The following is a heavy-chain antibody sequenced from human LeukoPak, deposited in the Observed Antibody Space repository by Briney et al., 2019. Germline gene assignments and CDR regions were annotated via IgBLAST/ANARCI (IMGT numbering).Heavy chain of an antibody. CDR2: ISGSGGST. V-gene: IGHV3-23*01. D-gene: IGHD1-26*01. J-gene: IGHJ4*02. CDR3: AKPLGGSYLFDR. Sequence: PGGSLRLSCAASGFTFSSYAISWVRQAPGKGLEWVAAISGSGGSTYYADSVKGRFTIPRDNSKNTLYLQMNSLRAEDTAVYYCAKPLGGSYLFDRWGQGTLVTVSS. CDR1: GFTFSSYA.